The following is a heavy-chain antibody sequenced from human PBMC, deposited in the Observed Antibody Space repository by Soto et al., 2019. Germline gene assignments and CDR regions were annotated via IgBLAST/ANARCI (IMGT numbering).Heavy chain of an antibody. D-gene: IGHD6-19*01. CDR3: TRQDSSGWYFDY. J-gene: IGHJ4*02. Sequence: EVQLVESGGGLVQPGGSLKLSCAASGFTFSGSAMHWVRQASGKGLEWVGRIRSKANSYATAYAASVKGRFTISRDDSKSTAYLQMNSLKTEDTAVYYCTRQDSSGWYFDYWGQGTLVTVSS. CDR1: GFTFSGSA. CDR2: IRSKANSYAT. V-gene: IGHV3-73*01.